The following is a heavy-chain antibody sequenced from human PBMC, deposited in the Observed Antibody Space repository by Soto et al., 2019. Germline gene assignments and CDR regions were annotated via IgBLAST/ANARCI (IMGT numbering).Heavy chain of an antibody. CDR2: ISYDGSNK. V-gene: IGHV3-30*18. J-gene: IGHJ4*02. CDR1: GFTFSSYG. CDR3: AKDGGEQWLHADY. D-gene: IGHD6-19*01. Sequence: GGSLRLSCAASGFTFSSYGMHWVRQAPGKGLEWVAVISYDGSNKYYADSVKGRFTISRDNSKNTLYLQMNSLRAEDTAVYYCAKDGGEQWLHADYWGQGTLVTVSS.